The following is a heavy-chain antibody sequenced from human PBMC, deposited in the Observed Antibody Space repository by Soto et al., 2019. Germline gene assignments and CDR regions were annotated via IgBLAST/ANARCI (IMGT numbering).Heavy chain of an antibody. V-gene: IGHV1-18*01. Sequence: QVQLVQSGAEVKKPGASVKVSCKASGYSFTSYGISWVRQAPGQGLEWMGWISAYNGNKKYAQKLQGRVNMTTDTSTSTAYMELRSLRADDSAVYYCARDLGQQLVDYWGQGTLVTVSS. CDR2: ISAYNGNK. CDR3: ARDLGQQLVDY. J-gene: IGHJ4*02. D-gene: IGHD6-13*01. CDR1: GYSFTSYG.